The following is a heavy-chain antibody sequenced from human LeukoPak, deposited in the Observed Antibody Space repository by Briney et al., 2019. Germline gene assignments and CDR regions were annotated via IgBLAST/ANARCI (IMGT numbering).Heavy chain of an antibody. Sequence: GESLKISCKGSGYSFTSYWIGWVRQMPGKGLEWMGIIYPGDSDTRYSPSFQGQVTISADKSVSTAYLQWSSLKASDTAMYYCARHIRYFDWLLFDAFDIWGQGTMVTVSS. J-gene: IGHJ3*02. CDR2: IYPGDSDT. D-gene: IGHD3-9*01. V-gene: IGHV5-51*01. CDR1: GYSFTSYW. CDR3: ARHIRYFDWLLFDAFDI.